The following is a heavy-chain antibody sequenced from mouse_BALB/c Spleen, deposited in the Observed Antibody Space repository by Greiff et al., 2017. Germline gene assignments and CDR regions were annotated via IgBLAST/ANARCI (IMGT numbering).Heavy chain of an antibody. V-gene: IGHV5-6-3*01. CDR3: ASYRGAMDY. Sequence: EVKLMESGGGLVQPGGSLKLSCAASGFTFSSYGMSWVRQTPDKRLELVATINSNGGSTYYPDSVKGRFTISRDNAKNTLYLQMSSLKSEDTAMYYCASYRGAMDYWGQGTSVTVSS. D-gene: IGHD2-14*01. J-gene: IGHJ4*01. CDR1: GFTFSSYG. CDR2: INSNGGST.